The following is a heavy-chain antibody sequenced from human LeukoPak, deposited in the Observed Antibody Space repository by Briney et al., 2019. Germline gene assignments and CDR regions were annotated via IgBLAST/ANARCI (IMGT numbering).Heavy chain of an antibody. D-gene: IGHD6-13*01. J-gene: IGHJ6*02. V-gene: IGHV1-2*02. CDR1: GYTFTGYY. CDR2: INPNSGGT. CDR3: ARDSSSWPSYYYYGMDV. Sequence: GASVKVSCKASGYTFTGYYMHWVRQAPGQGLEWMGWINPNSGGTNYAQKFQGRVTMTRDTSISTAYMELSRLRSDDTAVYYCARDSSSWPSYYYYGMDVWGQGTTVTVSS.